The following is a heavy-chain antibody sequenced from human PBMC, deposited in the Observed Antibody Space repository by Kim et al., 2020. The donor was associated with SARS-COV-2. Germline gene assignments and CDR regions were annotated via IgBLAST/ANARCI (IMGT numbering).Heavy chain of an antibody. CDR1: GYTFTYYD. V-gene: IGHV7-4-1*02. D-gene: IGHD4-17*01. J-gene: IGHJ1*01. CDR2: IKPNTGNP. Sequence: ASVKVSCKAFGYTFTYYDVNWVRQAPGQGLEWMGWIKPNTGNPTYDQAFTGRFVFSLDTSVSTAYLQISSLKAADTAVYYCVRQGDYREHFQHWGQGTLVTVSS. CDR3: VRQGDYREHFQH.